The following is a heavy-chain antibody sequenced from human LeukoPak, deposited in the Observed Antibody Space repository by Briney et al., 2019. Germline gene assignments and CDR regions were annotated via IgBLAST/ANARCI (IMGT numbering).Heavy chain of an antibody. J-gene: IGHJ3*02. CDR2: ISADNGNT. CDR1: GYTFTSYA. Sequence: ASVKVSCKASGYTFTSYAISWVRQAPGQGLEWMGWISADNGNTDYAQRFQGRVTMTTDTSTSTAYMELSSLRSEDTAVYYCARVSPFDIWGQGTMVTVSS. V-gene: IGHV1-18*01. CDR3: ARVSPFDI.